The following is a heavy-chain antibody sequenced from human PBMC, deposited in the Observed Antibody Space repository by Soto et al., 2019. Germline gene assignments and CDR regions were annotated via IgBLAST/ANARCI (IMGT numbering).Heavy chain of an antibody. J-gene: IGHJ4*02. Sequence: GESLKISCQGSGYSFAGYWITWVRQKPGKGLEWMGRIDPSDSQTYYSPSFRGHVSISVTKSITTVFLQWSSLRASDTAMYYCARQIYDSDTGPNFQYYFDSWGQGTPVTVSS. CDR3: ARQIYDSDTGPNFQYYFDS. CDR2: IDPSDSQT. V-gene: IGHV5-10-1*01. CDR1: GYSFAGYW. D-gene: IGHD3-22*01.